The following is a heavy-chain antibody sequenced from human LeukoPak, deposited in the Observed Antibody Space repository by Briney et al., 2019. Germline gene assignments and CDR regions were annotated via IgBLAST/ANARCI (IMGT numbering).Heavy chain of an antibody. CDR2: IKQDGSEK. CDR1: GFSFSTYW. CDR3: AREEWIRGPGDY. V-gene: IGHV3-7*05. D-gene: IGHD5-18*01. Sequence: GGSLRLSCVASGFSFSTYWMSWVRQAPGKGLEWVANIKQDGSEKYYVDSVGGRFTISRDNAKNSLYLQMNSLRDEDTAVYYCAREEWIRGPGDYWGQGTLVTVS. J-gene: IGHJ4*02.